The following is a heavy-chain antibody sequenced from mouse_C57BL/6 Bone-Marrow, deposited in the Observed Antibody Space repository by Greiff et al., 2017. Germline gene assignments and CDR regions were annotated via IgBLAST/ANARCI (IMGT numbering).Heavy chain of an antibody. CDR2: IDPSDSYT. CDR3: ARSIGVGAMDY. V-gene: IGHV1-69*01. Sequence: VQLQQPGAELVMPGASVKLSCKASGYTFTSYWMHWVKQRPGQGLEWIGEIDPSDSYTNYNQKFKGKSTLTVDKSSSTAYMQLSSLTSEDSAVYYCARSIGVGAMDYWGQGTSVTVSS. CDR1: GYTFTSYW. J-gene: IGHJ4*01.